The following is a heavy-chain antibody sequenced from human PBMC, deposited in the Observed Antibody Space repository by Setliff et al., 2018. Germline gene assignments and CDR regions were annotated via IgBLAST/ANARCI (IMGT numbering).Heavy chain of an antibody. CDR2: VYYSGDT. CDR3: ARHRPNLPFDA. V-gene: IGHV4-39*01. J-gene: IGHJ4*02. Sequence: SETLSLTCSVSGGSISNSDYYWDWIRQPPGKGLEWIGRVYYSGDTYYIPSLLSRVTISVDTSKSQFSLKLSSVTAADTSVYFCARHRPNLPFDAWGQGALVTVSS. CDR1: GGSISNSDYY. D-gene: IGHD7-27*01.